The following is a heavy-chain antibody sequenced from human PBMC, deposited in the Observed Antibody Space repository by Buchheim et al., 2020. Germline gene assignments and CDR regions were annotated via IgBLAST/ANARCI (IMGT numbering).Heavy chain of an antibody. CDR1: GFTFSSYE. Sequence: EVQLLESGGGLVQPGGSLRLSCAASGFTFSSYEMNWVRQAPGKGLEWVSYISSSGYIIFYADSVKGRFTISRDNAKISLYLQMNSLRAEDTAVYYCARGPTLYFDYWGQGTL. V-gene: IGHV3-48*03. CDR3: ARGPTLYFDY. D-gene: IGHD4-11*01. CDR2: ISSSGYII. J-gene: IGHJ4*02.